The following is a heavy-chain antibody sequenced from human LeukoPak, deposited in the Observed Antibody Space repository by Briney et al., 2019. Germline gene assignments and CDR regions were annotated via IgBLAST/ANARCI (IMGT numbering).Heavy chain of an antibody. Sequence: SETLSLTCTVSGGSISSGSYYWSWIRQPAGKGLEWIGRIYTSGSTNYNPSLKSRVTISVDTSKNQFSLKLSSVTAADTAVYYCARHAPYYYGSGSYCDYWGQGTLVTVSS. CDR1: GGSISSGSYY. CDR3: ARHAPYYYGSGSYCDY. CDR2: IYTSGST. J-gene: IGHJ4*02. V-gene: IGHV4-61*02. D-gene: IGHD3-10*01.